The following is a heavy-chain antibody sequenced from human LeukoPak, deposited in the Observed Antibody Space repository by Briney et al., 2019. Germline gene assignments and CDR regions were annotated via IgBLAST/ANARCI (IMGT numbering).Heavy chain of an antibody. CDR2: ISSSGSTI. CDR3: ARAELWSGAGKQDNWFDP. CDR1: GFTFSSYE. V-gene: IGHV3-48*03. Sequence: GGSLRLSCAASGFTFSSYEMNWVRQAPGKGLEWVSYISSSGSTIYYADSVKGRFTISRDNAKNTLYLQMNSLRAEDTAVYYCARAELWSGAGKQDNWFDPWGQGTLVTVSS. J-gene: IGHJ5*02. D-gene: IGHD3-3*01.